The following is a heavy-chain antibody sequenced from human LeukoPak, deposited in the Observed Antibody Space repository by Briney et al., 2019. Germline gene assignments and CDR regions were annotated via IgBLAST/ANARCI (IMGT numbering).Heavy chain of an antibody. J-gene: IGHJ4*02. CDR3: ARTHIAAAGTVDY. D-gene: IGHD6-13*01. Sequence: KPSETLSLTCAVYGGSFSGYYWSWIRRPPGKGLEWIGEINHSGSTNYNPSLKSRVTISVDTSKNQFSLKLSSVTAADTAVYYCARTHIAAAGTVDYWGQGTLVTVSS. CDR1: GGSFSGYY. V-gene: IGHV4-34*01. CDR2: INHSGST.